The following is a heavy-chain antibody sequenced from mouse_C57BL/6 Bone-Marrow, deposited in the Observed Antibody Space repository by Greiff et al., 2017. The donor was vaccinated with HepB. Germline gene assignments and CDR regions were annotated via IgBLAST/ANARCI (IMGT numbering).Heavy chain of an antibody. J-gene: IGHJ2*01. CDR2: IYPRSGNT. CDR3: ARKALYYFDY. CDR1: GYTFTSYG. Sequence: QVQLQQSGAELARPGASVKLSCKASGYTFTSYGISWVKQRTGQGLEWIGEIYPRSGNTYYNEKFKGKATLPADKSSSTAYMELRSLTSEDSAVYFCARKALYYFDYWGQGTTLTVSS. V-gene: IGHV1-81*01.